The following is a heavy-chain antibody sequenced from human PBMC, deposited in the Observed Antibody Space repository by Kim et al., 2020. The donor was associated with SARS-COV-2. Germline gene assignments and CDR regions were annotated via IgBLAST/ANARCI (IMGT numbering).Heavy chain of an antibody. CDR1: GGSVSSGSYY. CDR3: ARVVTIFGVARGPFDY. J-gene: IGHJ4*02. Sequence: SETLSLTCTVSGGSVSSGSYYWSWIRQPPGKGLEWIGYIYYSGSTNYNPSLKSRVTISVDTSKNQFSLKLSSVTAADTAVYYCARVVTIFGVARGPFDYWGQGTLVTVSS. CDR2: IYYSGST. V-gene: IGHV4-61*01. D-gene: IGHD3-3*01.